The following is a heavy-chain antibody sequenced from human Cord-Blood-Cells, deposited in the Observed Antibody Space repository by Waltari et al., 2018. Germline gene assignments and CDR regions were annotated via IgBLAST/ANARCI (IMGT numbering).Heavy chain of an antibody. Sequence: QLQLQESGPGLVKPSETLSLTCTVSGGSISSSSYYWGWIRQPPGKGLEWIGSIYYSGSTYYNPSLKSRVTISVDTSKNQFSLKLSSVTAADTAAYYCASAWSIAARPESWYVDLWGRGTLVTVSS. D-gene: IGHD6-6*01. CDR1: GGSISSSSYY. CDR3: ASAWSIAARPESWYVDL. J-gene: IGHJ2*01. CDR2: IYYSGST. V-gene: IGHV4-39*01.